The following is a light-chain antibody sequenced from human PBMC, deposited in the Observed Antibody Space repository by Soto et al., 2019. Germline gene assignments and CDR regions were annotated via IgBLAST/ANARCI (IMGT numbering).Light chain of an antibody. Sequence: DIQMTQSPSALSASVGDRVTITCQASQDISNYLNWYQQKPGKAPKLLIYDVSSLETGVPFRFSGSGSGTDFTLTITDLQPEDIATYYCQQYDNVPRYTFGQGTKLEIK. V-gene: IGKV1-33*01. CDR2: DVS. CDR1: QDISNY. CDR3: QQYDNVPRYT. J-gene: IGKJ2*01.